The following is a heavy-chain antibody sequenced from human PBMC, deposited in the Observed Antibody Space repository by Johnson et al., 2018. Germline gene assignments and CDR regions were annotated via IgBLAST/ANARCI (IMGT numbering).Heavy chain of an antibody. D-gene: IGHD3-10*01. V-gene: IGHV4-4*07. CDR2: IYSSGST. CDR3: AGSRGILGIIIAYYAMDV. CDR1: GASISSYY. Sequence: QVQLVESGPGLVKPSETLSLTCTVSGASISSYYWSWIRQSAGKGLEWIGYIYSSGSTNYKPSLKSRVAMSIDTPKNQISLRLGSVTAADTAVYYCAGSRGILGIIIAYYAMDVWGPGTTVTVSS. J-gene: IGHJ6*02.